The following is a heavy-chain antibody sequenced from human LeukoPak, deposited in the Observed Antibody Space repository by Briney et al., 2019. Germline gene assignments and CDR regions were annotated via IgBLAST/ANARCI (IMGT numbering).Heavy chain of an antibody. CDR2: ISYDGSNK. CDR1: GFTFSSYA. Sequence: GGSLRLSCAASGFTFSSYAMHWVRQAPGKGLEWVAVISYDGSNKYYADSVKGRFTISRDSSKNTLYLQMNGLRAEDTAVYYCARDISGSYFSYYGMDVWGQGTTVTVSS. CDR3: ARDISGSYFSYYGMDV. V-gene: IGHV3-30-3*01. D-gene: IGHD1-26*01. J-gene: IGHJ6*02.